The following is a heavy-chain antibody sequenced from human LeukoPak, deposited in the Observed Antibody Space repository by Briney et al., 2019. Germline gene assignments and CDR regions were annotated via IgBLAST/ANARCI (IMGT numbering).Heavy chain of an antibody. V-gene: IGHV1-8*01. D-gene: IGHD3-10*01. J-gene: IGHJ5*02. CDR1: GYTFTSYD. CDR2: MNPNSGYT. CDR3: ARGPYYYGSELPFDP. Sequence: GASVKVSCKASGYTFTSYDINWVRRATGQGLEWMGWMNPNSGYTGYAQKFQGRVTMTRNTSISTAYMELSSLRSEDTAVYYCARGPYYYGSELPFDPWGQGTLVTVSS.